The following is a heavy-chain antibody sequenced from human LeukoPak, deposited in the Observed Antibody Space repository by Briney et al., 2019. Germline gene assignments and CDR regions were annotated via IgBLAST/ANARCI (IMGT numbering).Heavy chain of an antibody. D-gene: IGHD3-3*01. V-gene: IGHV3-30*18. CDR3: AKPQLRITISPSDY. Sequence: GGSLRLSCAASGFSFSSYPIHWVRQAPGKGLEWVAVISYDGSNKYYADSVKGRFTISRDNSKNTLYLQMNSLRAEDTAVYYCAKPQLRITISPSDYWGQGTLVTVSS. CDR2: ISYDGSNK. CDR1: GFSFSSYP. J-gene: IGHJ4*02.